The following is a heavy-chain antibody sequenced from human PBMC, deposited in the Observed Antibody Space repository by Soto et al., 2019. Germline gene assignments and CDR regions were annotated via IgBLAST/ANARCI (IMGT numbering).Heavy chain of an antibody. D-gene: IGHD2-8*02. CDR3: AATGGHYFGLDI. CDR1: DHTFTYYG. J-gene: IGHJ6*02. V-gene: IGHV1-18*01. Sequence: QAQLLQSGGEVKKPGASVKVSCNSSDHTFTYYGINWVRRAPGQGLEWMGWISGYNGNTKYAQKFQDRVTMSADTTTRTAYLEMRSLTCDDTAVYFCAATGGHYFGLDIWGQGTTVTVAS. CDR2: ISGYNGNT.